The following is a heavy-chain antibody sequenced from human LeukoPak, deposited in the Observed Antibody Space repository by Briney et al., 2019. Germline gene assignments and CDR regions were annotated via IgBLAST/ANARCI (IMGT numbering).Heavy chain of an antibody. CDR3: AKSGYSSSWFF. V-gene: IGHV3-9*01. J-gene: IGHJ3*01. CDR1: GFTFDDDA. D-gene: IGHD6-13*01. Sequence: GRSLRLSCAASGFTFDDDAMHWVRQAPGKGLEWVSGISWNSGSIGYADSVKGRFTISRDNAKNSLYLQMNSLRAEDTALYYCAKSGYSSSWFFWGQGTMVTVSS. CDR2: ISWNSGSI.